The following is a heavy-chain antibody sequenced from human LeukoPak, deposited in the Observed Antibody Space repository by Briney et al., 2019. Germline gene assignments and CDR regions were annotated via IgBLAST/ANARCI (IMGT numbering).Heavy chain of an antibody. J-gene: IGHJ3*01. CDR3: AGRGLAEQLWYSF. Sequence: ASVKVSCKASGGTFSSYAISWVRQAPGQGPEWMGGIIPIFGTANYAQKVQGRVTITADESTSTAYMELSSLRSEDTAVYYCAGRGLAEQLWYSFWGQGTMVTVSS. D-gene: IGHD5-18*01. CDR2: IIPIFGTA. CDR1: GGTFSSYA. V-gene: IGHV1-69*13.